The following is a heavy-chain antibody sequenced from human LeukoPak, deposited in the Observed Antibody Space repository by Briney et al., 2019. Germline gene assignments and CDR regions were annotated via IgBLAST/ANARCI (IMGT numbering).Heavy chain of an antibody. D-gene: IGHD3-22*01. J-gene: IGHJ4*02. CDR1: GDSISSGGYS. CDR2: IHDSGST. CDR3: AREQYYDSSGPIDY. Sequence: SETLSLTCVVSGDSISSGGYSWSWIRQTPGKGLEWIAYIHDSGSTYNNPSLKSRLSISIDTSKNQFSLKLNSVSAADTAVYYCAREQYYDSSGPIDYWGQGTLVTVSS. V-gene: IGHV4-30-4*07.